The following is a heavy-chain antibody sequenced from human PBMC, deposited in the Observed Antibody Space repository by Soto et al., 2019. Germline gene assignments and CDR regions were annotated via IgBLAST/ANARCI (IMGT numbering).Heavy chain of an antibody. D-gene: IGHD3-10*01. V-gene: IGHV1-69*13. Sequence: GASVKVSCKASGGTFSSYAISWVRQAPGQGLEWMGGIIPIFGTANYAQKFQGRVTITADESTSTAYMELSSLRSEDTAVYYCARDGYTSPLGFHRPISTGTGAYWGQGTQVTVSS. CDR2: IIPIFGTA. CDR3: ARDGYTSPLGFHRPISTGTGAY. J-gene: IGHJ4*02. CDR1: GGTFSSYA.